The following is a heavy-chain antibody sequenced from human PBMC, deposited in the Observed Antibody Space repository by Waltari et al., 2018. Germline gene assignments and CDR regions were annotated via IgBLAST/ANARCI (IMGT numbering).Heavy chain of an antibody. CDR3: ARDFYTSGYFRVTFFDF. CDR2: IIPILDIA. Sequence: QVQLVQSGAEVKKPGSSVKVSCKASGGTFSSYPISWVRQAPGQGFEWMGTIIPILDIANSSQKFQGGVTVTADESTSTAYMELTSLRSEDTAVYYCARDFYTSGYFRVTFFDFWGQGTLVTVSS. V-gene: IGHV1-69*04. D-gene: IGHD6-19*01. CDR1: GGTFSSYP. J-gene: IGHJ4*02.